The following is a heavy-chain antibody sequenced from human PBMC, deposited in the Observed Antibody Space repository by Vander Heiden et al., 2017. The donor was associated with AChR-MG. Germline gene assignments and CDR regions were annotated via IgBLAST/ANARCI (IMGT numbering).Heavy chain of an antibody. V-gene: IGHV3-30*18. CDR3: AKDKTAGGSYADY. CDR2: ISYDGSNK. CDR1: GSHFSSHG. D-gene: IGHD1-26*01. J-gene: IGHJ4*02. Sequence: QVQLLESGGGVVQPGGSLRPSCAAPGSHFSSHGMHWVRQAPGKGLGWVAVISYDGSNKYYADSVKGRFTISRDNSKNTLYLQMNSLRAEDTAVYYCAKDKTAGGSYADYWGQGTLVTVSS.